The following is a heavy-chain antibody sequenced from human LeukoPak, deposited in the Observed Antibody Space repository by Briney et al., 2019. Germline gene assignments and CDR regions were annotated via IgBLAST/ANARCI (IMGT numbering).Heavy chain of an antibody. CDR1: GYTFTSYG. V-gene: IGHV1-18*01. Sequence: ASVKVSCKASGYTFTSYGISWVRQAPGQGLEWMGWISAYNGNTNYAQKLQGRVTMTTDTSTSTAYMELRSLRSDDTAVYYCARGGTYYYDSSGYYEALDYWGQGTLATVSS. CDR2: ISAYNGNT. D-gene: IGHD3-22*01. CDR3: ARGGTYYYDSSGYYEALDY. J-gene: IGHJ4*02.